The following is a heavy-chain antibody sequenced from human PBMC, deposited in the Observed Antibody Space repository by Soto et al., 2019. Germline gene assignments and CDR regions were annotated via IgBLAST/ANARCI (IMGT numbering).Heavy chain of an antibody. CDR3: ARGGITGDDAVNYMDV. V-gene: IGHV1-2*04. D-gene: IGHD7-27*01. J-gene: IGHJ6*03. CDR1: GYTFTGYY. Sequence: ASVKVSCKASGYTFTGYYMHWVRQAPGQGLEWMGWINPNSGGTNYAQKFQGWVTMTRDTSISTAYMELGRLRADDPAVYYCARGGITGDDAVNYMDVWGKGTTVTVSS. CDR2: INPNSGGT.